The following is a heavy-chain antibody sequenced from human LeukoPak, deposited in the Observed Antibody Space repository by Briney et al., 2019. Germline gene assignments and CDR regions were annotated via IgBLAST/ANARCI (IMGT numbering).Heavy chain of an antibody. J-gene: IGHJ6*02. CDR1: GGSLSGYS. V-gene: IGHV4-34*01. CDR2: IDESGSI. CDR3: ARGHGGLGGMDV. Sequence: SETLSLTCAVYGGSLSGYSWSWIRQPPGEGLQWIGEIDESGSINYNPSLKSRVTISVVTTKDQFSLQLSSLTAADTAVYYCARGHGGLGGMDVWGLGTTVIVS. D-gene: IGHD2-15*01.